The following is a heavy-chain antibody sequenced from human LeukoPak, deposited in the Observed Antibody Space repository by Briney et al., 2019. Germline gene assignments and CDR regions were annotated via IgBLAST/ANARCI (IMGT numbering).Heavy chain of an antibody. CDR1: GFTFSSYS. J-gene: IGHJ4*02. CDR2: ISSSSSTI. D-gene: IGHD6-19*01. V-gene: IGHV3-48*04. Sequence: PGGSLRLSCAASGFTFSSYSMNWVRQAPGKGLEWVSYISSSSSTIYYADSVKGRFTISRDNAKNSLYLQMNSLRAEDTAVYYCARDPHSYSSGPTEGYWGQGTLVTVSS. CDR3: ARDPHSYSSGPTEGY.